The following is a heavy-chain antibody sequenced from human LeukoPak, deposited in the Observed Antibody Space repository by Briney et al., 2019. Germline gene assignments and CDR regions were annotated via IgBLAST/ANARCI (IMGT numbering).Heavy chain of an antibody. CDR2: VSSSSSSYI. Sequence: EGSLRLSCAASGFTCSSYTMNWVRQAPGKGLEWVSSVSSSSSSYIYYADSVRGRFTISRDNAKNSLYLQMSSLRAEDTALYYCARDGGSPNGLDYWGQGTLVTVSS. J-gene: IGHJ4*02. V-gene: IGHV3-21*01. D-gene: IGHD2-15*01. CDR1: GFTCSSYT. CDR3: ARDGGSPNGLDY.